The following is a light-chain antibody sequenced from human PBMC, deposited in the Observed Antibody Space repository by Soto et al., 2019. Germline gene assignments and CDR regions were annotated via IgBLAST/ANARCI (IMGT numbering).Light chain of an antibody. Sequence: NVLTQSPGTLSLTPGERATLSCRASQSVSSSYLAWYQQKLGQAPRLLIYGASSRATGIPDRFSGSGSGTDFTLTISRLEPEDFAVYYCQQYGSSPRTFGQGTKV. CDR1: QSVSSSY. CDR2: GAS. CDR3: QQYGSSPRT. V-gene: IGKV3-20*01. J-gene: IGKJ1*01.